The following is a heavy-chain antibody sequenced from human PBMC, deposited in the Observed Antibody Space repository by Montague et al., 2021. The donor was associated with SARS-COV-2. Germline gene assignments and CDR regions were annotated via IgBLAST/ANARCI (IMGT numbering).Heavy chain of an antibody. CDR3: ARGRRIEAGGTSYYGLDV. J-gene: IGHJ6*04. CDR1: GGSISSYY. CDR2: IYIRETA. Sequence: SETLSLTCTVPGGSISSYYWSWIRQPAGKGLEWIGRIYIRETATYNPSLTSRVIMSADTSKNQISLKLSSVTAADTAVYYCARGRRIEAGGTSYYGLDVWGKGTTVTVSS. D-gene: IGHD6-13*01. V-gene: IGHV4-4*07.